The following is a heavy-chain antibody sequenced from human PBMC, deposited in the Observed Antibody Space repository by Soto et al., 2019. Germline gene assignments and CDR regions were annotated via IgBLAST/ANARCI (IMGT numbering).Heavy chain of an antibody. CDR3: ARVSPPGVGQWLVGVGY. D-gene: IGHD6-19*01. V-gene: IGHV3-30-3*01. J-gene: IGHJ4*02. CDR1: GFTFSSYA. CDR2: ISYDGSNK. Sequence: QVQLVESGGGVVQPGRSLRLSCAASGFTFSSYAMHWVRQAPGKGLEWVAVISYDGSNKYYADSVKGRFTISRDNSKNTLYLQRNSLRAEDTAVYYCARVSPPGVGQWLVGVGYWGQGPLVTVSS.